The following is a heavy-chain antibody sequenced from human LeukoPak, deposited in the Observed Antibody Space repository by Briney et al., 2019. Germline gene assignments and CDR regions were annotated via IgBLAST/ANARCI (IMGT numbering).Heavy chain of an antibody. J-gene: IGHJ4*02. Sequence: PSETLSLTCTVSGVSISSHYWSWIRQPPRKGLEWIGYMFDSESTKDNPSLKSRITLSADTSENQISLSLSSVTAADTAVYYCATIKRGSIYGYFDFWGQGILVTVSS. D-gene: IGHD5-18*01. CDR3: ATIKRGSIYGYFDF. CDR1: GVSISSHY. CDR2: MFDSEST. V-gene: IGHV4-59*11.